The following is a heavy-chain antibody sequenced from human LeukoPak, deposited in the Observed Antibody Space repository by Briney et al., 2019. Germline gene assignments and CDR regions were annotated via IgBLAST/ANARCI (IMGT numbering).Heavy chain of an antibody. J-gene: IGHJ6*04. D-gene: IGHD2-15*01. CDR2: IWYDGSNK. CDR3: ARNRLRATATYMDV. Sequence: GRSLRLSCAASGFTFSSYGMHWVRQAPGKGLEWVAVIWYDGSNKYYADSVKGRFTISRDNSKNTLYLQMNSLRAEDTAVYYCARNRLRATATYMDVWGKGTTVTVSS. CDR1: GFTFSSYG. V-gene: IGHV3-33*01.